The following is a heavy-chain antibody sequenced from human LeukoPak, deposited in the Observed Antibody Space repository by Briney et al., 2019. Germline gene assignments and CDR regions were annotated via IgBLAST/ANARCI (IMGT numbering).Heavy chain of an antibody. CDR1: GFTFSSYA. CDR2: ISGTT. CDR3: AKILNATYFDL. Sequence: GASLRLSCAASGFTFSSYAMNWVRQAPGKGLEWVSPISGTTYYADSVKGRFSISRDDSQNMLFLQMDNLRADDTAVYYCAKILNATYFDLWGRGTLVTVSS. J-gene: IGHJ2*01. V-gene: IGHV3-23*01. D-gene: IGHD2-2*01.